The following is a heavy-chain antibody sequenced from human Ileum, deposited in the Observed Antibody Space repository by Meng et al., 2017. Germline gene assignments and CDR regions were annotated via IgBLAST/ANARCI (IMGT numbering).Heavy chain of an antibody. J-gene: IGHJ4*02. CDR1: SGSISSNTY. CDR2: ISHSGSA. CDR3: ARHGGYSQDF. Sequence: VQVREPGPGLVGPSGTLSLTCAVSSGSISSNTYWSWVRQPPGKGLEWIGQISHSGSAYYNPSLKSRVTMSVDKSKSQFSLMLTSVTAADTAIYYCARHGGYSQDFWGQGTLVTVSS. V-gene: IGHV4-4*02. D-gene: IGHD4-23*01.